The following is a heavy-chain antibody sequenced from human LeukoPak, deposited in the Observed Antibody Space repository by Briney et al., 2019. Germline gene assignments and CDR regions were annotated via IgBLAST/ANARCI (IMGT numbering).Heavy chain of an antibody. CDR2: ISSNGGST. J-gene: IGHJ4*02. CDR1: GFTFSSYA. Sequence: GGSLRLSCAASGFTFSSYAMHWVRQAPGKGLEYVSAISSNGGSTYSANSVKGRFTISRDNSKNTLYLQMGSLRAEDMAVYYCARLDCSSTSCYHYFDYWGQGTLVTVSS. D-gene: IGHD2-2*01. CDR3: ARLDCSSTSCYHYFDY. V-gene: IGHV3-64*01.